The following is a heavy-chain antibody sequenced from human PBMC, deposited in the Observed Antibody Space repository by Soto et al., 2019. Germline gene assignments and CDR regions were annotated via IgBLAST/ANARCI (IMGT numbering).Heavy chain of an antibody. CDR1: GYTFTSYA. Sequence: ASVKVSCKASGYTFTSYAMHWVRQAPGQRLEWMGWINAGNGNTKYSQKFQGRVTITRDTSASTAYMELSSLRSEDTAVYYCGRGKPIRGIAVAGVNWFDPWGQGTLVTVSS. CDR2: INAGNGNT. D-gene: IGHD6-19*01. CDR3: GRGKPIRGIAVAGVNWFDP. J-gene: IGHJ5*02. V-gene: IGHV1-3*01.